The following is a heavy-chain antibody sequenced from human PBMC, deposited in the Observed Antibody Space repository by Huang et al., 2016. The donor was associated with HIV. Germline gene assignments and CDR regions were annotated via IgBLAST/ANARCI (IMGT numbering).Heavy chain of an antibody. D-gene: IGHD6-13*01. CDR2: VYQSGST. V-gene: IGHV4-39*01. CDR3: ASQHIGAAATWF. CDR1: GDFISSTNYY. Sequence: QLQLQESGPGQVKPSETLSLTCTVSGDFISSTNYYCGWIRQSPGKGLEWVGRVYQSGSTNYHPSLKSRVTLSVDTSRNQFSLRLNSVTAADTAVYYCASQHIGAAATWFWGRGTQVAVSS. J-gene: IGHJ4*02.